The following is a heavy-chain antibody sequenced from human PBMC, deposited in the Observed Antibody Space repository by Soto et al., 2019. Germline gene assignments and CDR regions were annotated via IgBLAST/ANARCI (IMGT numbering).Heavy chain of an antibody. CDR1: GYTFSSYV. CDR3: ARDTGDGTFDF. D-gene: IGHD7-27*01. CDR2: INAGYGNT. Sequence: QVHLVQSGATVRKPGASVKVSCRASGYTFSSYVMHWVRQAPGQRLEWMGWINAGYGNTKSSQKSKDRVTISRDTSASTAYMELTSLRSEDTAVYYCARDTGDGTFDFWGQGTLVTVSS. J-gene: IGHJ4*02. V-gene: IGHV1-3*01.